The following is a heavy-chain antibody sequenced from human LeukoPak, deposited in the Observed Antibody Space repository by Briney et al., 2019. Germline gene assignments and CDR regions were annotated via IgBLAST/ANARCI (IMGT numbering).Heavy chain of an antibody. Sequence: SVKVSCKASGGTFSSYAISWVRQAPGQGLEWMGGIIPIFGTATYAQKFQGRVTITADESTSTAYMELSSLRSEDTAVYYCARQRGGYSYASPEYYFDYWGQGTLVTVSS. CDR3: ARQRGGYSYASPEYYFDY. V-gene: IGHV1-69*13. CDR2: IIPIFGTA. D-gene: IGHD5-18*01. J-gene: IGHJ4*02. CDR1: GGTFSSYA.